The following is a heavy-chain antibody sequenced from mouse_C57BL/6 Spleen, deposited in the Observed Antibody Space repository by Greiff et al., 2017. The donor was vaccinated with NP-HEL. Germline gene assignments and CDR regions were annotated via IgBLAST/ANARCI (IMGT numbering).Heavy chain of an antibody. Sequence: EVKLVESGGGLVKPGGSLKLSCAASGFTFSDYGMHWVRQAPEKGLEWVAYISSGSSTIYYADTVKGRFTISRDNAKNTLFLQMTSLRSEDTAMYYCARGPYGRDAMDYWGQGTSVTVSS. J-gene: IGHJ4*01. D-gene: IGHD1-1*01. V-gene: IGHV5-17*01. CDR1: GFTFSDYG. CDR3: ARGPYGRDAMDY. CDR2: ISSGSSTI.